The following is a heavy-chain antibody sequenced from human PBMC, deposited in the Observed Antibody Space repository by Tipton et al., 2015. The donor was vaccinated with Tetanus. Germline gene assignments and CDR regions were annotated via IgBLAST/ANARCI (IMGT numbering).Heavy chain of an antibody. J-gene: IGHJ4*01. CDR2: IYKSGGS. Sequence: LRLSCAVSGASVTSGDWSWIRQPPGKGLEWLGYIYKSGGSNYNPSLKSRATISADASKNHFSLKLRSVTTADTAVYYLATLSDGFWGHGTLVTVSS. D-gene: IGHD5-24*01. CDR3: ATLSDGF. CDR1: GASVTSGD. V-gene: IGHV4-59*02.